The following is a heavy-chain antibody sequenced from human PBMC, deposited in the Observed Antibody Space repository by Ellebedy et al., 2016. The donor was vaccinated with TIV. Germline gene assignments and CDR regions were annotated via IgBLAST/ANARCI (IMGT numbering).Heavy chain of an antibody. V-gene: IGHV1-69*13. Sequence: SVKVSCXANGGTFNNYAFSWVRQAPGQGFEWMAGIIPIFGTTIYAQKFQGRLTVTADESTTTAYMELRSLRSDDTAVYYCATPHWGSLKYYGMDVWGQGTTVVVSS. CDR2: IIPIFGTT. CDR3: ATPHWGSLKYYGMDV. D-gene: IGHD7-27*01. J-gene: IGHJ6*02. CDR1: GGTFNNYA.